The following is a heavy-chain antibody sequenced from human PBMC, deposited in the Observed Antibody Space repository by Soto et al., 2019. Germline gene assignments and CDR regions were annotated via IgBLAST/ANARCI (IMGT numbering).Heavy chain of an antibody. CDR1: GFTFSSYA. CDR3: AKDKSPTAVTTYGYDY. CDR2: ISWNTDNA. V-gene: IGHV3-9*01. D-gene: IGHD4-17*01. J-gene: IGHJ4*02. Sequence: PGGSLRLSCVASGFTFSSYAMSWVRQAPGKGLEWVSGISWNTDNAVYADSVKGRFTISRDNAKNSLYLQMDSLRAEDTALYYCAKDKSPTAVTTYGYDYWGQGTQVTVSS.